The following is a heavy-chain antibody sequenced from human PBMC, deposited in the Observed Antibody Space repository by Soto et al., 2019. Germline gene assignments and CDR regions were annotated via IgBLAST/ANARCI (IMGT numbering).Heavy chain of an antibody. CDR2: ISSNSAYI. V-gene: IGHV3-21*01. Sequence: PGGSLRLSCAASGFSFSSSAMSWVRQAPGKGLEWVSTISSNSAYIYYTDALRGRFTISRDNAKNSLHLQMNSLRAEDTAVYYCTRDASRDSSARGWFDPWGPGTLVTVSS. J-gene: IGHJ5*02. D-gene: IGHD6-13*01. CDR3: TRDASRDSSARGWFDP. CDR1: GFSFSSSA.